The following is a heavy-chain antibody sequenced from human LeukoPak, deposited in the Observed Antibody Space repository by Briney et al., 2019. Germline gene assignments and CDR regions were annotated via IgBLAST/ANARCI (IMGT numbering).Heavy chain of an antibody. Sequence: GGSLRLSRATSGLTFRTTWMHWVRQAPGKGLMWVSRMNGEGTTIDYADSVKGRFTVSRDYAKNTLFLQMNNLRTEDTALYFCATARNFRFEYWGQGSLVIVSA. J-gene: IGHJ4*02. D-gene: IGHD1-7*01. CDR2: MNGEGTTI. CDR1: GLTFRTTW. CDR3: ATARNFRFEY. V-gene: IGHV3-74*01.